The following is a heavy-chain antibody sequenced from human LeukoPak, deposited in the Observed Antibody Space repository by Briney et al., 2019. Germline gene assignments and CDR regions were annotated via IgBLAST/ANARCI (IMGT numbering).Heavy chain of an antibody. Sequence: PSETLSLTCAVSGGSISSSNWWSWVRQPPGQGLEWIGEIYHGGSTNYNPSLKSRVTISVDKSKNQFSLKLSSVTAADTAVYYCAREPDSSSSFDYWGQGTLVTVSS. CDR1: GGSISSSNW. CDR3: AREPDSSSSFDY. CDR2: IYHGGST. V-gene: IGHV4-4*02. D-gene: IGHD6-6*01. J-gene: IGHJ4*02.